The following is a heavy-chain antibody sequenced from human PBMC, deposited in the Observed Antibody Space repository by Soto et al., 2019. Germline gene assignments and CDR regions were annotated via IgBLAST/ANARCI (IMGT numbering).Heavy chain of an antibody. D-gene: IGHD1-7*01. CDR2: IIPLFSTT. J-gene: IGHJ4*02. CDR1: GGTLSSHI. V-gene: IGHV1-69*19. Sequence: QVQLVQSGAEVKRPGSSVKVSCKASGGTLSSHIISWVRQAPGQGLEWMGGIIPLFSTTNYAQKFQGRVTITADESTSTAYMELNSLRSEDTAVYYCARSSKLTGTRDWRQGTLVTVSS. CDR3: ARSSKLTGTRD.